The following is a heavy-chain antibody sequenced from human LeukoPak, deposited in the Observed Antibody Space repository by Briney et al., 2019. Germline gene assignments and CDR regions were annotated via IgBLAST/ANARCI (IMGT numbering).Heavy chain of an antibody. CDR3: ARGFWSGSPFDY. CDR2: INHSGST. J-gene: IGHJ4*02. V-gene: IGHV4-34*01. D-gene: IGHD3-3*01. Sequence: NPSKTLSLTCAVYGGSFSGYYWSWIRQPPGKGLEWIGEINHSGSTNYNPSLKSRVTISVDTSKNQFSLKLSSVTAADTAVYYCARGFWSGSPFDYWGQGTLVTVSS. CDR1: GGSFSGYY.